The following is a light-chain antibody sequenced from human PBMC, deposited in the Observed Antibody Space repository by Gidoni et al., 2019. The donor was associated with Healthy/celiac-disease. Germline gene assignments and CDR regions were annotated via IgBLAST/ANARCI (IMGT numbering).Light chain of an antibody. CDR3: QQSYSTPPT. J-gene: IGKJ1*01. CDR2: DAS. CDR1: QSISSY. Sequence: DIQMTQSPSSLSASVGDRVTITCRASQSISSYFNWYQQKPGKAPKLLIYDASSLQSGVPSRFSGSGSGTDFTLTISSLQPEDFATYYCQQSYSTPPTFGQGTKVEIK. V-gene: IGKV1-39*01.